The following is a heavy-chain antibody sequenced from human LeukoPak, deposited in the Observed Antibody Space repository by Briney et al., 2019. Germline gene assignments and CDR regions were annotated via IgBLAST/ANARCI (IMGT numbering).Heavy chain of an antibody. V-gene: IGHV3-23*01. Sequence: GGSLRLSCVASGFTFSSYAMSWVRQAPGKGLEWVSAISGSGGSTYHADSVKGRFTISRDNAKNSLYLQINSLRAEDTAVYYCARDFESGYGDYYYYYMDVWGKGTTVTISS. CDR3: ARDFESGYGDYYYYYMDV. D-gene: IGHD4-17*01. CDR2: ISGSGGST. CDR1: GFTFSSYA. J-gene: IGHJ6*03.